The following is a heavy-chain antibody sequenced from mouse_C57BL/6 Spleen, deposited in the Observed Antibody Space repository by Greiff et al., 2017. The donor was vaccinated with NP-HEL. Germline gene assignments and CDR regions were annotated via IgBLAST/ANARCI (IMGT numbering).Heavy chain of an antibody. CDR2: IDPETGGT. CDR1: GYTFTDYE. Sequence: VQLQQSGAELVRPGASVTLSCKASGYTFTDYEMHWVKQTPVHGLEWIGAIDPETGGTAYNQKFKGKAILTADKSSSTAYMELRSLTSEDSAVYYCTGLTTVVVDYWGQGTTLTVSS. J-gene: IGHJ2*01. D-gene: IGHD1-1*01. CDR3: TGLTTVVVDY. V-gene: IGHV1-15*01.